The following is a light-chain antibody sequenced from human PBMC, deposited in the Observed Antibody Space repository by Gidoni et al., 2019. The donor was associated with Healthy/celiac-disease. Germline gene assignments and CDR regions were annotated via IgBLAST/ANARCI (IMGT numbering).Light chain of an antibody. CDR2: DAS. CDR1: QSVSSY. Sequence: EIVLTQSPATLSLSPGERANLPCRASQSVSSYLAWYQQKPGQAPRLLIYDASNRATGIPARFSGSGSGKDFTLTISSLEPEDFAVYYCQQRSNWPSITFGQGTRLEIK. V-gene: IGKV3-11*01. J-gene: IGKJ5*01. CDR3: QQRSNWPSIT.